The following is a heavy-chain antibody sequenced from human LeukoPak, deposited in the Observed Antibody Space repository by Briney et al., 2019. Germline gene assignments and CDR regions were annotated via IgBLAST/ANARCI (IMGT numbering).Heavy chain of an antibody. CDR2: IKQDGSEK. D-gene: IGHD3-10*01. CDR3: ARDRSPWSYDFDY. V-gene: IGHV3-7*01. CDR1: GFTFSDYY. Sequence: GGSLRLSCAASGFTFSDYYMSWIRPAPGKGLEWVANIKQDGSEKYYVDSVKGRFTISRDNAKNSLYLQMNSLRAEDTAVYYCARDRSPWSYDFDYWGQGTLVTVSS. J-gene: IGHJ4*02.